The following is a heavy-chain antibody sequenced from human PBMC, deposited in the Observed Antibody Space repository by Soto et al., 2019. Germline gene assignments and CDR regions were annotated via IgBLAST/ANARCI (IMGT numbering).Heavy chain of an antibody. Sequence: EASVKVSCKASGYIFTSYYIHWVRQAPGQGLEWMGWINPFDGSRMFAQSFQGRVTMTRDTSTSTVYMEVSSLRSEDTAVYYCSRVDPGETSPFDHGGQGTLVTVSS. CDR2: INPFDGSR. D-gene: IGHD3-10*01. CDR1: GYIFTSYY. CDR3: SRVDPGETSPFDH. J-gene: IGHJ4*02. V-gene: IGHV1-46*03.